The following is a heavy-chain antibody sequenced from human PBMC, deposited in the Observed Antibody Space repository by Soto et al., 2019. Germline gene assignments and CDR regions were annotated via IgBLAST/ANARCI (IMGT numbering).Heavy chain of an antibody. V-gene: IGHV1-69*01. Sequence: QVQLVQSGAEVKKPGSSVKVSCKTSGDTFSSYGINWVRLAPGQGLEWMGGIKPVFGSPVYARKFEGRLTMTADESTSTAYMQLSSLKSEDTAVYYCARAGGHCSSTSCVDFWGQGNLITVSS. D-gene: IGHD2-2*01. J-gene: IGHJ4*02. CDR2: IKPVFGSP. CDR3: ARAGGHCSSTSCVDF. CDR1: GDTFSSYG.